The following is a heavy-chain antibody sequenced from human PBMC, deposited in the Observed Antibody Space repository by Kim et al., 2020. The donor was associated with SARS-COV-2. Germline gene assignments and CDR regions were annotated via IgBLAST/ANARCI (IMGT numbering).Heavy chain of an antibody. D-gene: IGHD3-10*01. V-gene: IGHV3-23*03. CDR2: IYSGGSST. Sequence: GGSLRLSCAASGFTFSSYAMSWVRQAPGKGLEWVSVIYSGGSSTYYADSVKGRFTISRDNSKNTLYLQMNSLRAEDTAVYYCAKTGKDYGSGSLFDYWGQGTLVTVSS. CDR3: AKTGKDYGSGSLFDY. J-gene: IGHJ4*02. CDR1: GFTFSSYA.